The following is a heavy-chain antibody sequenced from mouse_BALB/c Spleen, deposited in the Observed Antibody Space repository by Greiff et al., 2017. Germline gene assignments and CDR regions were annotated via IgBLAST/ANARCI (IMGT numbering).Heavy chain of an antibody. CDR3: ARRLLRSEYFDV. V-gene: IGHV3-2*02. Sequence: EVQLQQSGPGLVKPSQSLSLTCTVTGYSITSDYAWNWIRQFPGNKLEWMGYISYSGSTSYNPSLKSRISITRDTSKNQFFLQLNSVTTEDTATYYCARRLLRSEYFDVWGAGTTVTVSS. CDR1: GYSITSDYA. J-gene: IGHJ1*01. D-gene: IGHD1-1*01. CDR2: ISYSGST.